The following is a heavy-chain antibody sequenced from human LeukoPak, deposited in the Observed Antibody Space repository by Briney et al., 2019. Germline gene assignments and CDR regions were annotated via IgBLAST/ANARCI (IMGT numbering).Heavy chain of an antibody. CDR1: GGSITSSNW. D-gene: IGHD5-24*01. V-gene: IGHV4-4*02. CDR3: ARESRTVQMATSMHGHWFDP. CDR2: INHSGST. Sequence: PSETLSLTCAVSGGSITSSNWWTWVRQPPGKGLEWIGEINHSGSTNYNPSLKSRVTISVDTSKNQFSLKLSSVTAADTAVYYCARESRTVQMATSMHGHWFDPWGQGTLVTVSS. J-gene: IGHJ5*02.